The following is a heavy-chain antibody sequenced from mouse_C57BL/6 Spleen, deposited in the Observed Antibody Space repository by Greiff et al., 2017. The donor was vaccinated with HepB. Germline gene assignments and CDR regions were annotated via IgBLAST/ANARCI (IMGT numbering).Heavy chain of an antibody. CDR1: GYSFTDYN. CDR2: INPNYGTT. V-gene: IGHV1-39*01. Sequence: VQLQQSGPELVKPGASVKISCKASGYSFTDYNMNWVKQSNGKSLEWIGVINPNYGTTSYNQKFKGKATLTVDQSSSTAYMQLNSLTSEDSAVYYCARGGYMVYGNYGGGAMDYWGQGTSVTVSS. D-gene: IGHD2-1*01. J-gene: IGHJ4*01. CDR3: ARGGYMVYGNYGGGAMDY.